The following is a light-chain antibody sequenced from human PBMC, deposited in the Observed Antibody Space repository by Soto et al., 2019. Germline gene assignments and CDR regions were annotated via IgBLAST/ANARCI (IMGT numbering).Light chain of an antibody. CDR1: QSISTY. CDR2: RAS. Sequence: DIQMTQSPSSLSASVGDRVTISCRASQSISTYLNWYQQKPGTAPRLLIYRASSVKSGVPPRFSGSGSGRDFTLTISSLRPEDIATYFCQQSYSSPPWTFGQVTKVEVK. CDR3: QQSYSSPPWT. J-gene: IGKJ1*01. V-gene: IGKV1-39*01.